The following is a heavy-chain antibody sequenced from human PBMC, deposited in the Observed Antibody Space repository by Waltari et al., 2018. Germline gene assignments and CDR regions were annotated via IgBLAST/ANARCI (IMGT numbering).Heavy chain of an antibody. CDR3: ARDHRGVDAFDI. J-gene: IGHJ3*02. CDR1: GGTFSSYA. D-gene: IGHD3-10*01. V-gene: IGHV1-69*04. CDR2: IIPILGIA. Sequence: QVQLVQSGAEVKKPGSSVKVSCKASGGTFSSYAISWVRQAPGQGLEWMGGIIPILGIANYAQKFQGRVTITADESTSTAYMELSSLRSEDTAVYYCARDHRGVDAFDIWGQGTMVTVSS.